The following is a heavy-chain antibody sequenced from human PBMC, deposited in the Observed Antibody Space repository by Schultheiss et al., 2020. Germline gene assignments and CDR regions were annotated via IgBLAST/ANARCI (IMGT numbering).Heavy chain of an antibody. J-gene: IGHJ4*02. CDR2: IYYGGST. D-gene: IGHD5-18*01. CDR3: ARFEDGYADFDC. V-gene: IGHV4-30-4*01. Sequence: SETLSLTCTVSGGSISSGDYYWSWIRQPPGKGLEWIGYIYYGGSTDYNPSLKSRVSISVDMSKNRFSLNLNSVTAADTAVYYCARFEDGYADFDCWGQGALVNVSS. CDR1: GGSISSGDYY.